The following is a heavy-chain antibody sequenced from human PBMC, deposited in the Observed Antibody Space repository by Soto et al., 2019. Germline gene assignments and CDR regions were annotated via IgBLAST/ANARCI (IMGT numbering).Heavy chain of an antibody. D-gene: IGHD1-7*01. V-gene: IGHV4-59*08. J-gene: IGHJ4*02. CDR2: IYRTGST. CDR1: GGSISSYY. CDR3: ASRDPGTSVDY. Sequence: SETLSLTCTVSGGSISSYYWSWIRQPPGKGLEWIGYIYRTGSTNYNPSLKSRVTISLDKSENQFSLKVTSLTAADTAVYYCASRDPGTSVDYWGQGTLVTVSS.